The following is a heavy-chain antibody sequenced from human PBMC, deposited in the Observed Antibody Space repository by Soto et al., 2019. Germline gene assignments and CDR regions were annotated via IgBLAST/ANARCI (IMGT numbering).Heavy chain of an antibody. J-gene: IGHJ5*02. CDR3: ARDYGPRYDFWSGPNNWFDP. Sequence: SETLSLTCTVSGGSISSYYWSWIRQPPGKGLEWIGYIYYSGSTNYNPSLKSRATISVDTSKNQFSLKLSSVTAADTAVYYCARDYGPRYDFWSGPNNWFDPWGQGTLVTVSS. CDR2: IYYSGST. V-gene: IGHV4-59*01. D-gene: IGHD3-3*01. CDR1: GGSISSYY.